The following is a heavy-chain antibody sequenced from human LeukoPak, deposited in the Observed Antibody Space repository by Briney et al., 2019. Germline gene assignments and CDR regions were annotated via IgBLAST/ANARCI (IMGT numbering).Heavy chain of an antibody. CDR3: AKGIGPRPKVYGMDV. D-gene: IGHD6-6*01. V-gene: IGHV3-7*03. CDR2: INLNGNVN. CDR1: GFTFSSYW. J-gene: IGHJ6*02. Sequence: GGSLRLSCAASGFTFSSYWMNWARQAPGKGLEWVASINLNGNVNYYVDSVKGRFTISRDSSKNTLCLQMNSLRTEDTAVYYCAKGIGPRPKVYGMDVWGQGTTVTVSS.